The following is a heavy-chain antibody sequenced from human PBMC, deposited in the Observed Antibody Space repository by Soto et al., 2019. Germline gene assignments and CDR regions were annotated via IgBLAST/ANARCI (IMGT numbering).Heavy chain of an antibody. CDR2: IKSKTDGGTT. D-gene: IGHD3-10*01. V-gene: IGHV3-15*07. Sequence: EVQLVESGGGLVKPGGSLRLSCAASGFTFSNAWMNWVRQAPGKGLEWVGRIKSKTDGGTTDYAAPVKGRFTISRDDSKNTLYLQMNSLKTEDTAVYYGTTDALKGSGMGDYWGQGTLVTVSS. CDR1: GFTFSNAW. J-gene: IGHJ4*02. CDR3: TTDALKGSGMGDY.